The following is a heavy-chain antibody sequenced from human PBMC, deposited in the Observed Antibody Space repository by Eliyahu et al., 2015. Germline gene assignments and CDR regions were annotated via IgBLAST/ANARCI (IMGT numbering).Heavy chain of an antibody. D-gene: IGHD5-18*01. CDR1: GDSIISRF. CDR2: ISYTGVT. J-gene: IGHJ4*02. Sequence: QLQLQESGPGLVRPSDTLSLTCDVPGDSIISRFLSSWLRQPPGDALEWIGYISYTGVTNFNPSLQSRVTISLDTSRNQFSLKLRSVTAADTAVYFCARDYSYGSYYFDHWGQGILVTVSS. V-gene: IGHV4-59*11. CDR3: ARDYSYGSYYFDH.